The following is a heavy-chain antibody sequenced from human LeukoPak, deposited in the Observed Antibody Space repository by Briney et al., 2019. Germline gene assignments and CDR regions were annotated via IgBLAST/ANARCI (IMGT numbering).Heavy chain of an antibody. D-gene: IGHD5-24*01. V-gene: IGHV1-69*04. CDR1: GGTFSSYA. CDR3: ARGGSRDGYNFQFDY. Sequence: SVKVSCKASGGTFSSYAISWVRQAPGQGLEWMGRIIPIFGIANYAQKFQGRATITADKSTSTAYMELSSLRSEDTAVYYCARGGSRDGYNFQFDYWGQGTLVTVSS. CDR2: IIPIFGIA. J-gene: IGHJ4*02.